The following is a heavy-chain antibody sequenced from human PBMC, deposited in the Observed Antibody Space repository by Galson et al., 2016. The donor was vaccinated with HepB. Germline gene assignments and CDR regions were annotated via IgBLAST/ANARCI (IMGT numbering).Heavy chain of an antibody. Sequence: QSGAAVKKPGESLKISCKGSGYSFISNWIGWVRQMPGKALEWMGIIYPGDSDTKYSPSFPGQVTISADKSISTAYLQWSSLKASDTAMYYCARLGYCANGVCDYFDYWGQGTLVTVSS. D-gene: IGHD2-8*01. J-gene: IGHJ4*02. CDR2: IYPGDSDT. CDR1: GYSFISNW. CDR3: ARLGYCANGVCDYFDY. V-gene: IGHV5-51*01.